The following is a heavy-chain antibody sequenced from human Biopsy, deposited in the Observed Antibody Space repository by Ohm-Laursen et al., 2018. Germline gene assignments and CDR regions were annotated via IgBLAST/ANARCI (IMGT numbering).Heavy chain of an antibody. V-gene: IGHV4-59*01. CDR2: IYYTGST. J-gene: IGHJ3*01. D-gene: IGHD3-16*01. CDR1: HDSISNYY. CDR3: ARDSRGGHLNTTLITGKNLDS. Sequence: SETLSLTCIVSHDSISNYYWTWIRQSPGKGLEWIGYIYYTGSTNYNPSVKSRVTISVDTSKNQFSLKLNSVTAADTAVYFCARDSRGGHLNTTLITGKNLDSWGPGTVVTVSS.